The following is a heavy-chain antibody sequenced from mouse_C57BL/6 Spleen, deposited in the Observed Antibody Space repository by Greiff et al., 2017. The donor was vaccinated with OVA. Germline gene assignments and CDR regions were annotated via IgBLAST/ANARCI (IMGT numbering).Heavy chain of an antibody. CDR2: ISYDGSN. CDR1: GYSITSGYY. Sequence: EVQRVESGPGLVKPSQSLSLTCSVTGYSITSGYYWNWIRQFPGNKLEWMGYISYDGSNNYNPSLKNRISITRDTSKNQFFLKLNSVTTEDTATYYCARDGYPHYYAMDYWGQGTSVTVSS. V-gene: IGHV3-6*01. D-gene: IGHD2-2*01. J-gene: IGHJ4*01. CDR3: ARDGYPHYYAMDY.